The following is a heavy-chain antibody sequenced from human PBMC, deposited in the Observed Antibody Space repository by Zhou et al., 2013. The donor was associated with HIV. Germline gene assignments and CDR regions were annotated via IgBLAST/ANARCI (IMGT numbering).Heavy chain of an antibody. V-gene: IGHV3-49*04. CDR2: IRSRDYGGTT. Sequence: EVQLVESGGGLVQPGRSLRLSCTASGFIFGDYALSWVRQAPGKGLEWVSFIRSRDYGGTTEYAASVKGRFTISRDDSKNIAYLQMNSLKTEDTAVYYCARAKLPGSGYLSAFDVWGQGTVVSVSS. D-gene: IGHD3-10*01. CDR1: GFIFGDYA. J-gene: IGHJ3*01. CDR3: ARAKLPGSGYLSAFDV.